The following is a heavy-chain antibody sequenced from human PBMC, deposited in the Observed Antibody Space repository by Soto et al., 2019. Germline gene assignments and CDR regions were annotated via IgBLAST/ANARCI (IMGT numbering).Heavy chain of an antibody. J-gene: IGHJ4*02. V-gene: IGHV3-23*01. CDR2: ISGSGGST. Sequence: GGSLRLSCAASGFTFSSYAMSWVRQAPGKGLEWVSAISGSGGSTYYADSVKGRFTISRDNSKNTLYLQMNSLRAEDTAVYYCAKETRGRSKQGYDIVATPFDYWGQGTLVTVSS. D-gene: IGHD5-12*01. CDR1: GFTFSSYA. CDR3: AKETRGRSKQGYDIVATPFDY.